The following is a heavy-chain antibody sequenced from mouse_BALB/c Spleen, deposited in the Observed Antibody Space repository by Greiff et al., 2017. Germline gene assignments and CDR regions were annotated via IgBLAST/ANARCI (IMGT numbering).Heavy chain of an antibody. J-gene: IGHJ3*01. D-gene: IGHD3-3*01. V-gene: IGHV1S81*02. CDR1: GYTFTSYW. Sequence: QVQLQQPGAELVKPGASVKLSCKASGYTFTSYWMHWVKQRPGQGLEWIGEINPSNGRTNYNEKFKSKATLTVDKSSSTAYMQLSSLTSEDSAVYYCARGGQRFAYWGQGTLVTVSA. CDR2: INPSNGRT. CDR3: ARGGQRFAY.